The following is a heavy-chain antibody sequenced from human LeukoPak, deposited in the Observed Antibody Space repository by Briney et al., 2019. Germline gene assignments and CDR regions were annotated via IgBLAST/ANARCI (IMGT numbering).Heavy chain of an antibody. CDR3: ARVAYAIFHYFDY. CDR2: IKQDGSEK. V-gene: IGHV3-7*01. J-gene: IGHJ4*02. Sequence: PGGSLRLSCAASGFTFSSYWMSWVRQAPGKGLEWVANIKQDGSEKYYVDSVKGRFTISRDNAKNSLYLQMNSLRAEDTAVYYCARVAYAIFHYFDYWGRGTLVTVSS. CDR1: GFTFSSYW. D-gene: IGHD2-8*01.